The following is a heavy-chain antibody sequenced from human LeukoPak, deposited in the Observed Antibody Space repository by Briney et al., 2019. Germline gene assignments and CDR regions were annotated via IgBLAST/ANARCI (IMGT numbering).Heavy chain of an antibody. CDR3: ARDLMVRGVIITGFDY. V-gene: IGHV3-21*01. CDR1: GFTFSSYS. CDR2: ISSSSSYI. D-gene: IGHD3-10*01. Sequence: GGSLRLSCAASGFTFSSYSMNWVRQAPGKGLEWVSSISSSSSYIYYADSVKGRFTISRDNAKNSLYLQMNSLRAEDTALYYCARDLMVRGVIITGFDYWGQGTLVTVSS. J-gene: IGHJ4*02.